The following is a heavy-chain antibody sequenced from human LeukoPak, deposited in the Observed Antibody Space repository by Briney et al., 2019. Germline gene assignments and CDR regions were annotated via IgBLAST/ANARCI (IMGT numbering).Heavy chain of an antibody. CDR2: INHNGNVN. CDR3: ARGGGLDV. Sequence: GGSLRFSCAASGFTFSSYWMYWARQAPGKGLEWVASINHNGNVNYYVDSVKGRFTISRDNAKNSLYLQMSNLRAEDTAVYFCARGGGLDVWGQGATVTVSS. J-gene: IGHJ6*02. V-gene: IGHV3-7*03. D-gene: IGHD3-16*01. CDR1: GFTFSSYW.